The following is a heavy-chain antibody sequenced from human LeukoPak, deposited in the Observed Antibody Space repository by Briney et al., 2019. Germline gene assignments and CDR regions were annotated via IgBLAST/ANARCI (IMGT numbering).Heavy chain of an antibody. Sequence: GASVKVSCKASGYTFTSYGISWVRLAPGQGLEWMGWISAYNGNTNYAQKLQGRVTMTTDTSTSTAYMELRSLRSDDTAVYYCARVFHDSSGYYPYYFDYWGQGTLVPVSS. J-gene: IGHJ4*02. CDR3: ARVFHDSSGYYPYYFDY. V-gene: IGHV1-18*01. D-gene: IGHD3-22*01. CDR1: GYTFTSYG. CDR2: ISAYNGNT.